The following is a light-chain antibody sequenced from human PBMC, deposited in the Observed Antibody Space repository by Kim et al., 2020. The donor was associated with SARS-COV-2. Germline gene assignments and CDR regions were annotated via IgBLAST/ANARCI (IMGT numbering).Light chain of an antibody. V-gene: IGKV1-39*01. Sequence: ASLGDRVTITCRASQSVSTHLDWYQQKPGKAPNLLIYTTANLQSGVPSRFSGSGSGTDFTLTISSLQPEDFATYYCQQSYSAPWTFGQGTKVDIK. J-gene: IGKJ1*01. CDR2: TTA. CDR3: QQSYSAPWT. CDR1: QSVSTH.